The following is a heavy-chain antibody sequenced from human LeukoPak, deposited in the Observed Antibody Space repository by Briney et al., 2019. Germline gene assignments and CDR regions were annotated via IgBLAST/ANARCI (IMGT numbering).Heavy chain of an antibody. CDR3: AKGSRGFDY. CDR2: ISYDGSNE. Sequence: LTGRSLRLSCAASGFSFSSYGMHWVRQAPGKGLEWVAVISYDGSNEYYADSVKGRFTISRDNSKNTLYLQMNSLRAEDTAVYYCAKGSRGFDYWGQGTLVTVSS. D-gene: IGHD3-10*01. CDR1: GFSFSSYG. J-gene: IGHJ4*02. V-gene: IGHV3-30*18.